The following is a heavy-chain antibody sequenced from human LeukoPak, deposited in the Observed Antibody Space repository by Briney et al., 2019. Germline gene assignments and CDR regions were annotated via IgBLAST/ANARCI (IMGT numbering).Heavy chain of an antibody. J-gene: IGHJ4*02. Sequence: SVKVSCKASGGTFSSYAISWVRQAPGQGLEWMGRIIPILGIANYAQKFQGRVTITADKSTSTAYMELSSLRSEDTAVYYCARETMFRGVIEVWGQGTLVTVSS. CDR3: ARETMFRGVIEV. CDR2: IIPILGIA. D-gene: IGHD3-10*01. CDR1: GGTFSSYA. V-gene: IGHV1-69*04.